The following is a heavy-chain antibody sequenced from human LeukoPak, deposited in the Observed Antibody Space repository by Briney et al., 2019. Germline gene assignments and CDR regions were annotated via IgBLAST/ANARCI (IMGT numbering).Heavy chain of an antibody. J-gene: IGHJ4*02. CDR1: GYTFTSYG. CDR3: ARDQEAFDY. Sequence: ASVKVSCKASGYTFTSYGISWVRQAPGQGLEWMGMIYPRDGSTSYAQKFQGRVTVTRDTSTSTVHMELSGLRSEDTAVYYCARDQEAFDYWGQGTLVTVSS. CDR2: IYPRDGST. V-gene: IGHV1-46*01.